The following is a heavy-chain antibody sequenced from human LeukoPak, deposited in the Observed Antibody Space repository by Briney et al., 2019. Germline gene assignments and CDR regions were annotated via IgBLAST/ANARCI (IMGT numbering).Heavy chain of an antibody. V-gene: IGHV3-48*04. Sequence: GGSLRLSCAASGFTFSSYSMNWVRQAPGKGLEWVSYISSSGSTIYYADSVKGRFTISRDNAKNSLYLQMNSLRAEDTAVYYCAKAARYPSGAFDIWGQGTMVTVSS. CDR3: AKAARYPSGAFDI. CDR2: ISSSGSTI. CDR1: GFTFSSYS. J-gene: IGHJ3*02. D-gene: IGHD1-1*01.